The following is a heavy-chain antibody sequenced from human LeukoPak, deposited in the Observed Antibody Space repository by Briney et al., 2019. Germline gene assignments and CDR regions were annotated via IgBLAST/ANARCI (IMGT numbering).Heavy chain of an antibody. Sequence: SETLSLTCTVSGGSISSHYWSWIRQPPGKGLEWSGYIYYSGSTNYNPSLKSRVTISVDTSKNQFSLRLSSVTAADTAVYYCARTTYEGYSSGWYFDYWGQGTLVTVSS. D-gene: IGHD6-19*01. CDR2: IYYSGST. J-gene: IGHJ4*02. CDR1: GGSISSHY. CDR3: ARTTYEGYSSGWYFDY. V-gene: IGHV4-59*11.